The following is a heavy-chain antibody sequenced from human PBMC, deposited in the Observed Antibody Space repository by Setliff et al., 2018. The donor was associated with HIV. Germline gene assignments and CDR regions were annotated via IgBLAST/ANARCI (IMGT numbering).Heavy chain of an antibody. V-gene: IGHV4-38-2*02. CDR1: GYSIRDKYY. D-gene: IGHD6-19*01. CDR2: VSHTGNT. CDR3: TADRASVWSGH. Sequence: PSETLSLTCLVSGYSIRDKYYWAWVRQPPGKGLEWIATVSHTGNTYSSPSLEGRVSMSFDSSKNQFSLRLRSMAAADAATYYCTADRASVWSGHWGQGTLVTVSS. J-gene: IGHJ5*02.